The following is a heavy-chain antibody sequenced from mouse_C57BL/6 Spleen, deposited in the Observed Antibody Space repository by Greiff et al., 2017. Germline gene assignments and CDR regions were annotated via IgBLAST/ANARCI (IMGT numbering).Heavy chain of an antibody. D-gene: IGHD2-5*01. Sequence: VTLEESGGDLVKPGGSLKLSCAASGFTFSSYGMSWVRQTPDKGLEWVATISSGGSYTYYPDSVKGRFTISRDNAKNTLYLQMSSLKSEDTARYYCARRGYSNYVKYFDVWGTGTTVTVSS. CDR1: GFTFSSYG. CDR2: ISSGGSYT. J-gene: IGHJ1*03. V-gene: IGHV5-6*02. CDR3: ARRGYSNYVKYFDV.